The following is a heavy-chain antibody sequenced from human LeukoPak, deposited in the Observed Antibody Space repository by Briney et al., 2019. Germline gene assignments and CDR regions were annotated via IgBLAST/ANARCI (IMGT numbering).Heavy chain of an antibody. CDR2: IWYDGSNK. CDR3: ARDRRYYDSSGYYPYWYFDL. CDR1: GFTFSSYG. D-gene: IGHD3-22*01. V-gene: IGHV3-33*01. Sequence: GGSLRLSCAASGFTFSSYGMHWVRQAPGKGLEWVAVIWYDGSNKYYADSVKGRFTISRDNSKNTLYLQMNSLRAEDTAVYYCARDRRYYDSSGYYPYWYFDLWGRGTLVTVSS. J-gene: IGHJ2*01.